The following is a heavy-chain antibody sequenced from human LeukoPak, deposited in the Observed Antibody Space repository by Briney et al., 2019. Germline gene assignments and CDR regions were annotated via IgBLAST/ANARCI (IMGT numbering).Heavy chain of an antibody. CDR1: GFTFSNYW. Sequence: PGGSLRLSCAASGFTFSNYWVHRVRQAPGKGLVWVSRINRDGSTTNYADSVKGRFTVSRDNAKNTLNLQMNSLRAEDTAVYYCARDRKSGESSEIDFWGQGTLVTVSS. CDR3: ARDRKSGESSEIDF. J-gene: IGHJ4*02. D-gene: IGHD3-10*01. CDR2: INRDGSTT. V-gene: IGHV3-74*01.